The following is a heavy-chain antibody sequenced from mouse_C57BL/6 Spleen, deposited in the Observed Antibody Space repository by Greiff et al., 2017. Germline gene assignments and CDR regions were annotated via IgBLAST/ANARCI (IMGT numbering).Heavy chain of an antibody. CDR1: GYTFTSYW. CDR3: ARRYYDDDYWYFDV. Sequence: QVQLQQPGAELVMPGASVKLSCKASGYTFTSYWMHWVKQRPGQGLEWIGEIDPSDSYTNYNQKFKGKSTLTVDKSSSTAYMQLSSLTSEDSAVYYCARRYYDDDYWYFDVWGTGTTVTVSS. J-gene: IGHJ1*03. D-gene: IGHD2-4*01. V-gene: IGHV1-69*01. CDR2: IDPSDSYT.